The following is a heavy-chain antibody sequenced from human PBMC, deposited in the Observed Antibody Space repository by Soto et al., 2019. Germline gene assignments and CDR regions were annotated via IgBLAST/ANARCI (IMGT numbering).Heavy chain of an antibody. CDR2: IYYSGST. D-gene: IGHD2-2*02. V-gene: IGHV4-31*03. CDR1: GGSISRGGYY. Sequence: QVQLQESGPGLVKPSQTLSLICTVSGGSISRGGYYWSWIRQHPGKGLEWIGYIYYSGSTYYNPSLKSRVTISVDTSKNQFSLRLSSVTAADTAVYYCARVVGCSSTSCYTGNAFDIWGQGTMVTVSS. CDR3: ARVVGCSSTSCYTGNAFDI. J-gene: IGHJ3*02.